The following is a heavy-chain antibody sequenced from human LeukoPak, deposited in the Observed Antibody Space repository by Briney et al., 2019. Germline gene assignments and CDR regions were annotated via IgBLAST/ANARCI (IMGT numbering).Heavy chain of an antibody. Sequence: GGSLRLSCIASGFTLSSYEMNWVRQAPGKGLEWVSYISSSGSTMYYADSVKGRFTISRDNAKNSLSLQMNSLRAEDTAVYYCARSPAGANYYLDVWGKGTTVTISS. CDR3: ARSPAGANYYLDV. D-gene: IGHD1-14*01. CDR1: GFTLSSYE. V-gene: IGHV3-48*03. J-gene: IGHJ6*03. CDR2: ISSSGSTM.